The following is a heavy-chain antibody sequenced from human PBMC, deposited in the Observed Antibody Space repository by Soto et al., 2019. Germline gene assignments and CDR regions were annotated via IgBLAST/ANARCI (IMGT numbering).Heavy chain of an antibody. CDR2: MYDSGST. V-gene: IGHV4-59*03. D-gene: IGHD1-1*01. J-gene: IGHJ4*02. CDR1: GGSISSYY. CDR3: AGSNNNSPNTWERALDY. Sequence: PSETLSLTCTVSGGSISSYYWSWIRQPSGKGLEWIGYMYDSGSTNYNPSLQSRATISVDTSKNQFSLKLSSVTAADTAVYYCAGSNNNSPNTWERALDYWGRETLVTVSS.